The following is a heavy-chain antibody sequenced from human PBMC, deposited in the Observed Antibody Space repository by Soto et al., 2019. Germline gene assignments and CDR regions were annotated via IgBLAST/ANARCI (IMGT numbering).Heavy chain of an antibody. D-gene: IGHD6-13*01. CDR1: GFTFSSYW. V-gene: IGHV3-7*03. Sequence: PGGSLRLSCAASGFTFSSYWMSWVRQAPGKGLEWVANIKQDGSEKCYVDSVKGRFTVSRDNAKNSLYLQMNSLRAEDTAVYYCARAKQHTTRYYYYGMDVWGQGTTVTVSS. CDR3: ARAKQHTTRYYYYGMDV. CDR2: IKQDGSEK. J-gene: IGHJ6*02.